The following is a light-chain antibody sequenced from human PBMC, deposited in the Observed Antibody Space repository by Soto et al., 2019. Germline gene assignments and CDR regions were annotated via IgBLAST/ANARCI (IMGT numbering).Light chain of an antibody. Sequence: EIVMTQSPATLSVSPGERATLSCRASQSVSSNLAWYQQKPGQATRLLIYGASTRATGIPARFSGSGSGTEFTLTISSLQSEDFAVYYCQQYNNWPPTWTFGQVTKVEIK. CDR3: QQYNNWPPTWT. CDR1: QSVSSN. V-gene: IGKV3-15*01. J-gene: IGKJ1*01. CDR2: GAS.